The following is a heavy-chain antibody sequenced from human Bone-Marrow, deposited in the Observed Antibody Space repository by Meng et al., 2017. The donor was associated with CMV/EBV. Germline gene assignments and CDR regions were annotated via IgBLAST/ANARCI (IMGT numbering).Heavy chain of an antibody. J-gene: IGHJ3*02. CDR1: GFTFSSYW. D-gene: IGHD1-26*01. Sequence: GESLKISCAASGFTFSSYWMSWVRQAPGKGLEWVSSISSSSSYIYYADSVKGRFTISSDNAKNSLYLQMNSLRSEDTAVYYVARYCGHARGGSHTGGLEIWGQGTMVTVSS. V-gene: IGHV3-21*04. CDR3: ARYCGHARGGSHTGGLEI. CDR2: ISSSSSYI.